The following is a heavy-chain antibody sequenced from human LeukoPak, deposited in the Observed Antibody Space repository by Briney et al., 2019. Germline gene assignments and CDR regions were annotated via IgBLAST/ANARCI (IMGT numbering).Heavy chain of an antibody. D-gene: IGHD3-10*01. CDR1: GFTFSDYD. Sequence: GGSLRLSCAASGFTFSDYDMSWIRQAPGQGLEWASYISSSGSTVYYADSVKGRFTISRDNAKNSLYLQMNGLRAEDTAVYYCARELIMVRGVIGYWGQGTLVTVSS. CDR2: ISSSGSTV. CDR3: ARELIMVRGVIGY. V-gene: IGHV3-11*01. J-gene: IGHJ4*02.